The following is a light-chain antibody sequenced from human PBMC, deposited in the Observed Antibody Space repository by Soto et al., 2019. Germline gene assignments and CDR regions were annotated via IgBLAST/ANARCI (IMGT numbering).Light chain of an antibody. CDR2: ASS. Sequence: DIQMTQAPSTLSASVGDRFTFTCRASQGIGTYLVWYQQKSGKAPTVVIYASSTLQTGVPSRFRGSGSGTDSSLTISSLHPEDVETYYCQQVDSYPRTFGQGTKVDIK. CDR3: QQVDSYPRT. J-gene: IGKJ1*01. V-gene: IGKV1-9*01. CDR1: QGIGTY.